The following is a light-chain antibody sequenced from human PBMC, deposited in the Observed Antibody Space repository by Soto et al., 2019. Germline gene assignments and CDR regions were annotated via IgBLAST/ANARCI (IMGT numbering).Light chain of an antibody. CDR2: AAS. J-gene: IGKJ5*01. Sequence: DFQITESPSPLSASVGDPATLTCRASQGFTNYLAWYQQKPGKAPKLLIYAASTLQSGVPPRFSGSGSGTHFNLTISRLQTEDAATYYCQKYNTATYTFGQGTRGEIK. CDR1: QGFTNY. V-gene: IGKV1-27*01. CDR3: QKYNTATYT.